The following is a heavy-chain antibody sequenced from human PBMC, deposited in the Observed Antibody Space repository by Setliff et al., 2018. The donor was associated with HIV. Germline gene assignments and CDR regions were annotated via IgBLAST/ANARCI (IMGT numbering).Heavy chain of an antibody. CDR2: ISSSSSYI. Sequence: PGGSLRLSCAASGFTFSSYAMSWVRQAPGKGLEWVSAISSSSSYIYYADSVKGRFTISRDNAKNSLYLQMNSLRAEDTAVYYCARDVYGGAFEYWGQGTLVTVSS. D-gene: IGHD4-17*01. J-gene: IGHJ4*02. CDR3: ARDVYGGAFEY. V-gene: IGHV3-21*01. CDR1: GFTFSSYA.